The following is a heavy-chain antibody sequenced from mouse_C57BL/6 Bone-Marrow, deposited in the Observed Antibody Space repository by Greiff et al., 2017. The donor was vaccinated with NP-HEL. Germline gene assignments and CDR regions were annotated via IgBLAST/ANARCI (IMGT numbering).Heavy chain of an antibody. Sequence: EVQLQESGGGLVKPGGSLKLSCAASGFTFSSYAMSWVRQTPEKRLEWVATISDGGSYTYYPDNVKGRFTISRENAKNNLYLQMSHLKSEDTAMYYGAGVFYCGYALDYWGQGNSVTVSS. CDR1: GFTFSSYA. J-gene: IGHJ4*01. D-gene: IGHD2-1*01. CDR3: AGVFYCGYALDY. CDR2: ISDGGSYT. V-gene: IGHV5-4*01.